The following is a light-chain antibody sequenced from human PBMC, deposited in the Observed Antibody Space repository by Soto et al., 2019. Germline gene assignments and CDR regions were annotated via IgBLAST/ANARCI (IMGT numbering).Light chain of an antibody. CDR2: GAS. Sequence: EIVLTQSPGTLSLSPGSRATLSCXASQSVSNNYLAWYQQKPGQAPRLLIYGASNRATGIPDRFSGSGSGTDFTLTISRLEPEDFAVYYCQQYGSSGTFGQGTKVDI. CDR3: QQYGSSGT. J-gene: IGKJ1*01. V-gene: IGKV3-20*01. CDR1: QSVSNNY.